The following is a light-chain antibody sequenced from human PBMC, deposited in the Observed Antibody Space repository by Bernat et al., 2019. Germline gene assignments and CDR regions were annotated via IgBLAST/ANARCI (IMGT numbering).Light chain of an antibody. CDR3: QKYNIAPPA. CDR1: QAFNNY. J-gene: IGKJ4*01. CDR2: AAS. V-gene: IGKV1-27*01. Sequence: DIQMTQSPSSLSASVGDRVTIACRASQAFNNYLAWYQQKPGKVPKLLIYAASTLQSGVPSRFSGSGSGTDFTLTISSLQPEDVATYYCQKYNIAPPAFGGGTQVEIK.